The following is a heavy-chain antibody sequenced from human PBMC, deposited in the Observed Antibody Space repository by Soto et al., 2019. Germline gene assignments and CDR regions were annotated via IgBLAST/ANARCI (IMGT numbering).Heavy chain of an antibody. CDR2: IYPGDSDT. CDR3: ARNRGLTGYCSGVSGYYRDV. CDR1: GYSFTSYC. Sequence: GESLKISCKGSGYSFTSYCIGWVRQMPGKGLEWMGIIYPGDSDTRYSPSFQGQVTISADKSISTAYLQWSSLKASDTAMYYCARNRGLTGYCSGVSGYYRDVWGKGTRVTVSS. J-gene: IGHJ6*03. D-gene: IGHD2-15*01. V-gene: IGHV5-51*01.